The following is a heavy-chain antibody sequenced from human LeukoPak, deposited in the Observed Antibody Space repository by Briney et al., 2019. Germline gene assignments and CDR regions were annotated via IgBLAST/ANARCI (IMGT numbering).Heavy chain of an antibody. J-gene: IGHJ4*02. CDR3: ARAFRGYSYGYGLDY. CDR1: GYTFTSYG. CDR2: ISAYNGNT. V-gene: IGHV1-18*01. Sequence: ASVKVSCEAPGYTFTSYGISWVRQAPGQGLEWMGWISAYNGNTNYAQKLQGRVTMTTDTSTSTAYMELRSLRSDDTAVYYCARAFRGYSYGYGLDYWGQGTLVTVSS. D-gene: IGHD5-18*01.